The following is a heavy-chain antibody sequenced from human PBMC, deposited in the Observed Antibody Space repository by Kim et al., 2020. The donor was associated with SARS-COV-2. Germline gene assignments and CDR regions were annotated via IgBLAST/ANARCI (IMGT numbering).Heavy chain of an antibody. Sequence: SETLSLTCTVSGDSITNFYCSWIRQSPGRGLEWIGYVYSSGTVTFNPSLESRVTMSVDTSKNQFTLKLNSVTAADTAVYYCARERSIGSHRNRYFESWGRGTLVTVSS. CDR2: VYSSGTV. CDR1: GDSITNFY. J-gene: IGHJ4*02. V-gene: IGHV4-59*13. D-gene: IGHD3-16*02. CDR3: ARERSIGSHRNRYFES.